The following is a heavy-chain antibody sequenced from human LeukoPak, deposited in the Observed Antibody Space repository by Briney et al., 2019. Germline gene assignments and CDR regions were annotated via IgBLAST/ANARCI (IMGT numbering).Heavy chain of an antibody. CDR1: GFTFSNSY. Sequence: GGSLRLSCAASGFTFSNSYMSWVRQAPGKGLEWVATIREDGSAKYYVDSVRGRFSISRDNAKNSLYLQMNSLSAEDTAVYYCAYYEPTVRWGQGTLVTVSS. J-gene: IGHJ4*02. V-gene: IGHV3-7*01. D-gene: IGHD3-22*01. CDR3: AYYEPTVR. CDR2: IREDGSAK.